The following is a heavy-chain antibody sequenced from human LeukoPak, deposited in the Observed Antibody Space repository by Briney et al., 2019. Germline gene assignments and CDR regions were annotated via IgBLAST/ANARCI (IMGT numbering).Heavy chain of an antibody. J-gene: IGHJ3*02. Sequence: GGSLRLSCAASGFTFSSYSMNWVRQAPGKGLEWVSYISSSSSTIYYADSVKGRFTISRDNSKNTLYLQMNSLRAEDTAVYYCARSGSREPADAFDIWGQGTMVTVSS. CDR2: ISSSSSTI. V-gene: IGHV3-48*01. CDR1: GFTFSSYS. CDR3: ARSGSREPADAFDI. D-gene: IGHD1-26*01.